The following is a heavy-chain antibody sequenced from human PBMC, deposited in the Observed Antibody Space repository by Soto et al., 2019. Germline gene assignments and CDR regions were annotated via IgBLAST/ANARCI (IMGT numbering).Heavy chain of an antibody. J-gene: IGHJ6*02. V-gene: IGHV5-51*01. D-gene: IGHD3-16*01. CDR2: ISPDGTDI. Sequence: VRGSANPLKISCRGSGYSFAKYWIGWVRQMLGKGLELVGMISPDGTDIKYSPSFQGQVTISAXQSINTAHLQWSSLKASDTAMYYCGRFGLGGSIGGRYDLSFYYYGMDVWGQGTAVNVSS. CDR3: GRFGLGGSIGGRYDLSFYYYGMDV. CDR1: GYSFAKYW.